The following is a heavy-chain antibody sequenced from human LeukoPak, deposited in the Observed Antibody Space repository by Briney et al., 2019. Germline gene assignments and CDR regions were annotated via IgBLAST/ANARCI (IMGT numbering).Heavy chain of an antibody. Sequence: ASVKVSCKASGYTFTSYDINWVRQATGQGLEWMGWMNPNSGSTGYAQKFQGRVTMTRHTSISTAYMELSSLRSEDTAVYYCARGLSGWWDDWFDPWGQGTLVTVSS. J-gene: IGHJ5*02. V-gene: IGHV1-8*01. CDR3: ARGLSGWWDDWFDP. D-gene: IGHD6-19*01. CDR1: GYTFTSYD. CDR2: MNPNSGST.